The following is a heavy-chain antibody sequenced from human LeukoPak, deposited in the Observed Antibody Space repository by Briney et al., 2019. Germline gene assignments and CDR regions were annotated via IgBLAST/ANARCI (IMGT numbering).Heavy chain of an antibody. CDR2: INHSGST. D-gene: IGHD2-21*02. Sequence: SETLSLTCAVYGGSFSGYYWSWIRQPPGKGLEWIGEINHSGSTNYNPSLKSRATISVDTSKNQFSLKLSSVTAADTAVYYCARLEKGPVGGRTAYYMDVWGKGTTVTVSS. J-gene: IGHJ6*03. CDR3: ARLEKGPVGGRTAYYMDV. V-gene: IGHV4-34*01. CDR1: GGSFSGYY.